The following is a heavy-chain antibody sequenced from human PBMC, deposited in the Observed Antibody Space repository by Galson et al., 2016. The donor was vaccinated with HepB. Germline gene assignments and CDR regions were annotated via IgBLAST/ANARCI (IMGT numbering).Heavy chain of an antibody. Sequence: SLRLSCAVSGFSFSDYAMSWVRQGPGKRLEWVSTISSDGDNKHYLDSVKGRFTVSRDNSKNTLDLQMNSLRAEDTAVYYSTNDVGLVMFGLWGRGTLVTVSS. CDR2: ISSDGDNK. D-gene: IGHD2/OR15-2a*01. J-gene: IGHJ4*02. CDR1: GFSFSDYA. V-gene: IGHV3-23*01. CDR3: TNDVGLVMFGL.